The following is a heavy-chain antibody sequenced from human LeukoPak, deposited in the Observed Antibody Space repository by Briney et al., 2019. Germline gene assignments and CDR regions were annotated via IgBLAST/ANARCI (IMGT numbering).Heavy chain of an antibody. CDR3: AKDLGSSNDY. CDR1: GFTFSSYG. CDR2: ISYDGSNK. J-gene: IGHJ4*02. V-gene: IGHV3-30*18. Sequence: GGSLGLSCAASGFTFSSYGMHWVRQAPGKGLEWVAVISYDGSNKYYADSVKGRFTISRDNSKNTLYLQMNSLRAEDTAVYYCAKDLGSSNDYWGQGTLVTVSS. D-gene: IGHD6-13*01.